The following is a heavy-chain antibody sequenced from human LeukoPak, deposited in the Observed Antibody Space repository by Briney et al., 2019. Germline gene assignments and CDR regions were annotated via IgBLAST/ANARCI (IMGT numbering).Heavy chain of an antibody. J-gene: IGHJ6*04. CDR3: ARGDIVVVPAALDV. CDR2: IYTSGST. Sequence: SETLSLTCSVYGGSIINSNFYWAWIRQPAGKGLEWIGRIYTSGSTNYNPSLKSRVTMSVDTSKNQFSLKLSSVTAADTAVYYCARGDIVVVPAALDVWGKGTTVTVSS. D-gene: IGHD2-2*01. CDR1: GGSIINSNFY. V-gene: IGHV4-61*02.